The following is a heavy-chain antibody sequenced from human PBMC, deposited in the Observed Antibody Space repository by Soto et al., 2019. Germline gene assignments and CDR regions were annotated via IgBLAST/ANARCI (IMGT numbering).Heavy chain of an antibody. CDR1: GGSVSDTNW. J-gene: IGHJ4*02. CDR2: IYHSGSP. Sequence: QVQLQESGPGLVEPSGTLSLTCAVSGGSVSDTNWWSWVRQPPGKGLEWIGEIYHSGSPYYNPSLKSRVTISVDKSKNQFSLRLNSVTAADTAVYFCARDRAVSARGSFDYWGQGTLVTVSS. D-gene: IGHD6-19*01. V-gene: IGHV4-4*02. CDR3: ARDRAVSARGSFDY.